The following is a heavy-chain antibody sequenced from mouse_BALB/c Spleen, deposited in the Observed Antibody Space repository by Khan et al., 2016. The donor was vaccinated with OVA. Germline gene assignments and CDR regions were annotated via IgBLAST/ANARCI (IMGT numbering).Heavy chain of an antibody. CDR3: ARNSCMDAFTY. Sequence: VQLQESGPGLVRPSQTLSITCTVSGFSLTTYGVHWVRQSPGKGLEWLGVIRSGGNTDYNAAFISRLSITKDNSTSQAFYKINSLQTDDTAMYYGARNSCMDAFTYWGQGTLVTVSA. CDR1: GFSLTTYG. CDR2: IRSGGNT. J-gene: IGHJ3*01. D-gene: IGHD2-10*02. V-gene: IGHV2-2*01.